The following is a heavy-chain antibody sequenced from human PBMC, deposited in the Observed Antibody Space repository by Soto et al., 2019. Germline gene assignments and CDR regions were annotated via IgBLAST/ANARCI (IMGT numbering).Heavy chain of an antibody. V-gene: IGHV1-69*13. J-gene: IGHJ6*02. CDR1: GGTFSSYA. D-gene: IGHD1-1*01. CDR3: ARDLEPTQSSLYYYGMDV. Sequence: ASVKVSCKASGGTFSSYAISWVRQAPGQGLEWMGGIIPIFGTANYAQKFQGRVTITADESTSTAYMELSSLRSEDTAVYYCARDLEPTQSSLYYYGMDVWGQGTKVTVSS. CDR2: IIPIFGTA.